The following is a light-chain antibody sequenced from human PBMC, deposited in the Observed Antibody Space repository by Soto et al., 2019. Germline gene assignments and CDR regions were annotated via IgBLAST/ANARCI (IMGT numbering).Light chain of an antibody. CDR3: QQYYRTPLT. CDR1: QSVLYSSNNKNC. Sequence: DIVMTQSPDSLAVSLGERATINCESSQSVLYSSNNKNCLAWYQQKPGQPPKLLIHWASTRESGVPDRFSGSGSGTDFTLTITSLQAEDVAVYYCQQYYRTPLTFGQGTKVEIK. CDR2: WAS. J-gene: IGKJ2*01. V-gene: IGKV4-1*01.